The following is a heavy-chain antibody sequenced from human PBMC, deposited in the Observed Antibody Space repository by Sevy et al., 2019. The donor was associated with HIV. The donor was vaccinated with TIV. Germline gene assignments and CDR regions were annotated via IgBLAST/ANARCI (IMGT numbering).Heavy chain of an antibody. J-gene: IGHJ4*02. CDR3: ARVRYNYGQKYFDY. CDR1: GFSFSDYY. D-gene: IGHD5-18*01. CDR2: ISTSSGFT. V-gene: IGHV3-11*06. Sequence: GGSLRLSCTASGFSFSDYYMSWIRQAPGKGLEWISYISTSSGFTDHEDSVKGRFTISRDNAKNSLYLQMNSLRAEDTAVYFCARVRYNYGQKYFDYWGQGTLVTVSS.